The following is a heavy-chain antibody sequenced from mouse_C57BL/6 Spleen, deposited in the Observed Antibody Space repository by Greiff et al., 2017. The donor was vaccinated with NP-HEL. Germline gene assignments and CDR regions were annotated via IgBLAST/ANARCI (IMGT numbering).Heavy chain of an antibody. J-gene: IGHJ2*01. V-gene: IGHV8-8*01. CDR3: ARIAGYYGSIYGDFDY. CDR2: IWWDDDK. D-gene: IGHD1-1*01. CDR1: GFSLSTFGMG. Sequence: QVTLKESGPGILQPSQTLSLTCSFSGFSLSTFGMGVGWIRQPSGKGLEWLAHIWWDDDKYYNPALKSRLTISKDTSKNQVFLKIANVDTADTATYYCARIAGYYGSIYGDFDYWGQGTTLTVSS.